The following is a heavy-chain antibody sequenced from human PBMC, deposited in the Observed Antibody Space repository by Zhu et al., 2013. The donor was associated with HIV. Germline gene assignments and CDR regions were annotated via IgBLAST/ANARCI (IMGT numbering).Heavy chain of an antibody. V-gene: IGHV1-2*02. J-gene: IGHJ2*01. CDR3: ARDPAPSGAWYFDL. CDR2: IEPKNGET. Sequence: QVLLVQSGPEVREAWGLSDCLLQGFWIHLHRLFIHWIRQAPGQGLERLGWIEPKNGETHFAQKFQGKVSMTRDKSISTVYMELTRLTSDDTAVYFCARDPAPSGAWYFDLWGRGTLVTVSS. D-gene: IGHD2-2*01. CDR1: IHLHRLF.